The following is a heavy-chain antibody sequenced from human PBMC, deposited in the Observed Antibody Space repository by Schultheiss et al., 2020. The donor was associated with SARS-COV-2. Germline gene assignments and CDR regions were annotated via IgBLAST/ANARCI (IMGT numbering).Heavy chain of an antibody. CDR2: IRYDGSNK. CDR1: GFTVSSNY. D-gene: IGHD6-13*01. CDR3: ARDSSSWRNYYYYGMDV. J-gene: IGHJ6*02. Sequence: GESLKISCAASGFTVSSNYMSWVRQAPGKGLEWVAFIRYDGSNKYYADSVKGRFTISRDNSKNTLYLQMNSLRAEDTAVYYCARDSSSWRNYYYYGMDVWGQGTTVTVSS. V-gene: IGHV3-30*02.